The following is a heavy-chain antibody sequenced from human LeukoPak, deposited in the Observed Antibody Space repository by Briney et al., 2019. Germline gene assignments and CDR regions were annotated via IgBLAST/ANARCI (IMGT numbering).Heavy chain of an antibody. CDR2: IKQDGSER. Sequence: GGSLRLSCAASGFTFSSYWMSWVRQAPGKGLEWVANIKQDGSERYYVDSVKGRFTISRDNAKNSLYLQMNSLRAEDTAVYYCARGLYSSSWYPPGRFDLWGRGTLVTVSS. CDR1: GFTFSSYW. D-gene: IGHD6-13*01. V-gene: IGHV3-7*01. CDR3: ARGLYSSSWYPPGRFDL. J-gene: IGHJ2*01.